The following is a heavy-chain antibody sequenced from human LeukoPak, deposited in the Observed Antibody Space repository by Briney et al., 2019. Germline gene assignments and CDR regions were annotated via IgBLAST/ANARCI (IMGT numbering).Heavy chain of an antibody. J-gene: IGHJ4*02. D-gene: IGHD4-11*01. CDR3: ARGWDPYSSSLDY. Sequence: SQTLSLTCAISGDSFSSHNAAWNWIRQSPSRGVEWLGRTYFRSRWYYDYAVSEKSRISINPDTSKNQVSLQLKSVTPEDTAVYYCARGWDPYSSSLDYWGQGTLVTVSS. V-gene: IGHV6-1*01. CDR2: TYFRSRWYY. CDR1: GDSFSSHNAA.